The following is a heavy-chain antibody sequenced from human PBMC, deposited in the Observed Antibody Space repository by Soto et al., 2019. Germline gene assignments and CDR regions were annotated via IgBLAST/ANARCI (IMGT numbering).Heavy chain of an antibody. CDR3: ARMESFGSLNWFDP. CDR1: GSTFTNND. CDR2: MNPGSGDT. Sequence: ASVKVSFKASGSTFTNNDVGWVRHATGQGLEWMGWMNPGSGDTGYAQKFQGRVTMTRDISIATAYMELNSLTSEDTAIYYCARMESFGSLNWFDPWGQGTLVTVSS. V-gene: IGHV1-8*02. J-gene: IGHJ5*02. D-gene: IGHD5-18*01.